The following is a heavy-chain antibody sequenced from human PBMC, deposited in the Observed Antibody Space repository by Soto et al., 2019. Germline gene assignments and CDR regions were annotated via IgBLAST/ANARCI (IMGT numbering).Heavy chain of an antibody. J-gene: IGHJ4*02. D-gene: IGHD3-22*01. CDR2: IYYSGCT. V-gene: IGHV4-59*01. CDR3: ARERVDDSSGYYSLDY. Sequence: SETLSLTCTVSGGSISSYYWSWIRQPPGKGLEWIGYIYYSGCTNYNPSLKSRVTISVDTSKNQFSLKLSSVTAADTAVYYCARERVDDSSGYYSLDYWGQGTLVTVS. CDR1: GGSISSYY.